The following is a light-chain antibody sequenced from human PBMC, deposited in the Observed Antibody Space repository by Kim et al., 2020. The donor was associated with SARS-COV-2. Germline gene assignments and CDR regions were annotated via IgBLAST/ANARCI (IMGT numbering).Light chain of an antibody. CDR2: DAS. CDR1: QSVSDY. CDR3: RQRYGWPIT. V-gene: IGKV3-11*01. Sequence: DILLTQSPATLSLSPGERATLSCRASQSVSDYLAWYQQKRGQAPKLLIYDASNRATGIPARFSGSGSGTDFTLTISSLEPEDSAIYYCRQRYGWPITFGQGTRLEIK. J-gene: IGKJ5*01.